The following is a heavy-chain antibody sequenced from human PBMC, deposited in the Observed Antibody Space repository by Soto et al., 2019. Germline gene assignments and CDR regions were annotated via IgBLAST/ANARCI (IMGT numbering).Heavy chain of an antibody. V-gene: IGHV3-11*01. CDR3: ARTYAGYPPLYYGMDV. CDR1: GFTFSDYY. J-gene: IGHJ6*02. D-gene: IGHD2-8*01. Sequence: QVHLVESGGDLVKPGGSLRLSCAASGFTFSDYYMNWIRQAPGKGLDWVSSISSRDSTIYYADSVQGRFTISRDNAKNSLYLQMNSLRAEDTAVYYCARTYAGYPPLYYGMDVWGQGTTVTVSS. CDR2: ISSRDSTI.